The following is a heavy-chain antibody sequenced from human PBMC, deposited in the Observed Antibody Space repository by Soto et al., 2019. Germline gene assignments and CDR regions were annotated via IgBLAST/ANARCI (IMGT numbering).Heavy chain of an antibody. CDR3: ARHKSSSWYPDYYSYYGVDV. CDR1: GYSFTSYW. CDR2: IYPGDSDP. D-gene: IGHD6-13*01. J-gene: IGHJ6*02. V-gene: IGHV5-51*01. Sequence: PGESLKISCTGSGYSFTSYWIGWVRQMPGKGLEWMGIIYPGDSDPRYSPSFQGQVTISADKSTGTAYLQWNSLKASDTAMYYCARHKSSSWYPDYYSYYGVDVWGQGTTVTVSS.